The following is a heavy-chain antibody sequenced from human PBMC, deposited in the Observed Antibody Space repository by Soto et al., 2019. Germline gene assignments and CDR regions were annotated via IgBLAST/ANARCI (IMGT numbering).Heavy chain of an antibody. V-gene: IGHV4-34*01. Sequence: SETLSLTCAVYGGSFSGYYWSWIRQPPGKGLEWIGEINHSGSTNYNPSLKSRVTISVDTSKNQFSLKLSSVTAADTAVYYCARESAAAGLNGMDGWGQGNTVTVSS. CDR1: GGSFSGYY. D-gene: IGHD6-13*01. CDR3: ARESAAAGLNGMDG. CDR2: INHSGST. J-gene: IGHJ6*02.